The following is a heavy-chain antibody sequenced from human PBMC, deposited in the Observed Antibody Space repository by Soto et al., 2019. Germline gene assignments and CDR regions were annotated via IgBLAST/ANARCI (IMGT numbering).Heavy chain of an antibody. Sequence: EVQLVESGGGLVKPGGSVRLSCEASGFTFTSDSMTWVRQPPGKGLEWVSSISSHGRDIFYADSVKGRFTISRDNAKDLLHLQMNSLTGEDSAVYYLARGAALAGKLDLWGQGTLVTVSS. J-gene: IGHJ4*02. CDR3: ARGAALAGKLDL. CDR2: ISSHGRDI. V-gene: IGHV3-21*06. D-gene: IGHD6-19*01. CDR1: GFTFTSDS.